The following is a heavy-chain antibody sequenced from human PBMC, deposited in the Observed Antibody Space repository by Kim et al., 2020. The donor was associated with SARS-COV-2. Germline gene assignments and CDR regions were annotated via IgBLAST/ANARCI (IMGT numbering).Heavy chain of an antibody. Sequence: GGSLRLSCAASGFTFSSYGMHWVRQAPGKGLEWVAVIWYDGSNKYYADSVKGRFTISRDNSKNTLYLQMNSLRAEDTAVYYCACGYDFWPLRTISFLLLLWGQGTLVTVSS. V-gene: IGHV3-33*01. CDR3: ACGYDFWPLRTISFLLLL. CDR2: IWYDGSNK. D-gene: IGHD3-3*01. J-gene: IGHJ4*02. CDR1: GFTFSSYG.